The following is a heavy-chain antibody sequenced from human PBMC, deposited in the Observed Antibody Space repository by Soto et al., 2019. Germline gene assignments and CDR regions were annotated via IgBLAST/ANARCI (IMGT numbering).Heavy chain of an antibody. CDR1: GGSVSSGSYY. CDR3: ARAHPRLNWFDP. D-gene: IGHD2-21*02. V-gene: IGHV4-61*01. Sequence: XGTLSLTCTVSGGSVSSGSYYWSWIRQPPGKGLEWIGYIYYSGSTNYNPSLKSRVTISVDTSKNQFSLKLSSVTAADTAVYYCARAHPRLNWFDPWGQGTLVTVSS. CDR2: IYYSGST. J-gene: IGHJ5*02.